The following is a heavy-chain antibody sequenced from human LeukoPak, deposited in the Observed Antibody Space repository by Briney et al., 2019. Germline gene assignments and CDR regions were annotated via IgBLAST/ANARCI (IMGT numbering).Heavy chain of an antibody. CDR1: GFTFSSYS. J-gene: IGHJ5*02. Sequence: GGSLRLSCAASGFTFSSYSMNWVRQAPGKGLEWVANIKQDGSEKYYVDSVKGRFTISRDNAKNSLYLQMNSLRGEDTAVYYCARDNGYYDFWSGYGGNWFDPWGQGTLVTVSS. CDR2: IKQDGSEK. D-gene: IGHD3-3*01. CDR3: ARDNGYYDFWSGYGGNWFDP. V-gene: IGHV3-7*01.